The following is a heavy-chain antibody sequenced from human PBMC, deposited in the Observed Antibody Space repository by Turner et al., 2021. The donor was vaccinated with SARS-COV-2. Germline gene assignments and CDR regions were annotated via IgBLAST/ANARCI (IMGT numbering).Heavy chain of an antibody. CDR1: GGTLSSYT. Sequence: QLQLVQSGAVVKKPGHTEKVSCKASGGTLSSYTISWVRQAPGKGLEWMGGIIPILGIANYAQKFQGRVTITADKSTSTAYMELSSLRSEDTAVYYCARDLNSSYGDYTGWGQGTLVTVSS. D-gene: IGHD4-17*01. J-gene: IGHJ4*02. V-gene: IGHV1-69*10. CDR2: IIPILGIA. CDR3: ARDLNSSYGDYTG.